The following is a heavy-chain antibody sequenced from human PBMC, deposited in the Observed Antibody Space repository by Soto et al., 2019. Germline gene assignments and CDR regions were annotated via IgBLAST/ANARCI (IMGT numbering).Heavy chain of an antibody. CDR3: ARWGTTGGLDV. V-gene: IGHV3-30*19. CDR1: GFTFRSYV. D-gene: IGHD3-16*01. Sequence: QVQLVESGGGVVQPGTSLRLSCVGSGFTFRSYVIHWVRQAPGKGLEWVALTSYDGSNKYYDDSVKGRFTISRENSRNTVDLQMDNVRLEATALYSCARWGTTGGLDVWGQGTLVSVSS. CDR2: TSYDGSNK. J-gene: IGHJ4*02.